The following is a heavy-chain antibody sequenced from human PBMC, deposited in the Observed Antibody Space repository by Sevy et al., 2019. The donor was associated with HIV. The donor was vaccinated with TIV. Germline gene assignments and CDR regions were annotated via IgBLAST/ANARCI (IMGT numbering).Heavy chain of an antibody. CDR3: ARGGGARLTGSFDY. CDR2: IKQDGSEK. CDR1: GFTFSSYW. V-gene: IGHV3-7*01. Sequence: GGSLRLSCGASGFTFSSYWMSWVRQAPGKGLEWVANIKQDGSEKYYVDSVKGRFTISRDNAKNSLYLQMNSLRAEDTAVYYCARGGGARLTGSFDYWGQGTLVTVSS. J-gene: IGHJ4*02. D-gene: IGHD3-9*01.